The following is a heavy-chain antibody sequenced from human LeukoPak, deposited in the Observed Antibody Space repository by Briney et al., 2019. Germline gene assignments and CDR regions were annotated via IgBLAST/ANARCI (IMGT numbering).Heavy chain of an antibody. V-gene: IGHV3-74*01. CDR1: GFTFTSYW. Sequence: GGSLRLSCAASGFTFTSYWIHWVRQAPGKGLVWVSRIKGDESSTNYADSVKGRFTISRDNSKNTLYLQMNSLRAEDTAVYYCAREGREYFQHWGQGTLVTVSS. CDR2: IKGDESST. CDR3: AREGREYFQH. J-gene: IGHJ1*01.